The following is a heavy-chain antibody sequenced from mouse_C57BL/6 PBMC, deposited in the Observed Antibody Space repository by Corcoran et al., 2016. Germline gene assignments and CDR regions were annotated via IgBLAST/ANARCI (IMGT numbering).Heavy chain of an antibody. CDR3: AREGWLRRDWYVDV. Sequence: QIQLVQSGPELKKPGETVKISCKASGYTFTTYGMSWVKQAPGKGLKWMGWINTYSGVPTYADDFKGRFAFSLETSASTAYLQINNLKNEDTATYFCAREGWLRRDWYVDVWGTGTTVTVSS. CDR1: GYTFTTYG. J-gene: IGHJ1*03. V-gene: IGHV9-3*01. CDR2: INTYSGVP. D-gene: IGHD2-2*01.